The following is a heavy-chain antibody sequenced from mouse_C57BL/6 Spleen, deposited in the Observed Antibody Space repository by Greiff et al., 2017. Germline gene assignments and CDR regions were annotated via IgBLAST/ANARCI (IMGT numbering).Heavy chain of an antibody. CDR1: GFSLTSYG. Sequence: QVQLKQSGPGLVQPSQSLSITCTASGFSLTSYGVHWVRQSPGKGLEWLGVIWRGGSTDYNAASMSRLSITKDNSNSQVFFKQNSLQADDTAIYYCARNHYYVSRDYAMDYWGQGTSVTVSS. CDR2: IWRGGST. D-gene: IGHD1-1*01. CDR3: ARNHYYVSRDYAMDY. J-gene: IGHJ4*01. V-gene: IGHV2-5*01.